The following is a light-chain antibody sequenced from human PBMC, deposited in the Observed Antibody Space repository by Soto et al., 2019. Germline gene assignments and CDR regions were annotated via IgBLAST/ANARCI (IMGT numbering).Light chain of an antibody. V-gene: IGKV3-15*01. CDR3: QQYNIWPIT. CDR1: QTISSH. Sequence: EKVMTQSPATLSLFPGERVTLSCRASQTISSHLAWYQQKPGQAPRLLIYGGSTRATGIPARVSGSGSGTEFSLTISSLQSEDFEIYYCQQYNIWPITFGQGTRLEIK. J-gene: IGKJ5*01. CDR2: GGS.